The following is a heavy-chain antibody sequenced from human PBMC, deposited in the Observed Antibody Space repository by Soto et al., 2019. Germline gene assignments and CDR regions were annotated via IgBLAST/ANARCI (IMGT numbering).Heavy chain of an antibody. CDR2: IYSGGST. J-gene: IGHJ3*01. CDR3: AARPLLPGAP. Sequence: EVQLVESGGGVIQPGGSLRLSCAASGFTFSSNDMNWVRQAPGKGLEWVSLIYSGGSTYYANSVKGRFTISRDNSKNSLYLQMGTRGAEDTAVYYCAARPLLPGAPWGQGTMVTVSS. D-gene: IGHD2-15*01. CDR1: GFTFSSND. V-gene: IGHV3-53*01.